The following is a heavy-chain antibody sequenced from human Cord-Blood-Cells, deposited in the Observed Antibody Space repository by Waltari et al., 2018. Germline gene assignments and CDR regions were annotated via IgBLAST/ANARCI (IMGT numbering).Heavy chain of an antibody. D-gene: IGHD3-22*01. CDR3: ARGLGGYYFDY. V-gene: IGHV4-34*01. CDR2: INHSGST. CDR1: GGSFSGYY. J-gene: IGHJ4*02. Sequence: QVQLQQWGAGLLKPSATLSLTCAVYGGSFSGYYWSWIRQPPGKGLEWSGEINHSGSTNYNPSLKSRVTISVDTSKNQFSLKLSSVTAADTAVYYCARGLGGYYFDYWGQGTLVTVSS.